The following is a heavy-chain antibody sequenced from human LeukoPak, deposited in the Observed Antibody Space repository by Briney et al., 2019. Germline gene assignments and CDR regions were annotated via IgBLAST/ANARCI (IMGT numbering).Heavy chain of an antibody. CDR2: IYYSGST. CDR1: GGSISSYY. V-gene: IGHV4-59*01. D-gene: IGHD3-16*01. CDR3: ARAAPKINYYYYYMDV. J-gene: IGHJ6*03. Sequence: PSETLSLTCTVFGGSISSYYWSWIRQPPGKGLEWIGYIYYSGSTNYNPSPKSRVTISVDTSKNQFSLKLSSVTAADTAVYYCARAAPKINYYYYYMDVWGKGTTVTVSS.